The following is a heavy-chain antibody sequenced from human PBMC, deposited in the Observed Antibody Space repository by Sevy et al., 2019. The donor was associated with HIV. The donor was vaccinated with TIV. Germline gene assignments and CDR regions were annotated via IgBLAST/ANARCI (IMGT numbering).Heavy chain of an antibody. J-gene: IGHJ4*02. CDR3: ARGGYYYDNAAYYALDS. D-gene: IGHD3-22*01. CDR1: GFTFSNYA. CDR2: IWSDGAYQ. V-gene: IGHV3-33*01. Sequence: GGSLRLSCAATGFTFSNYAMHWVRQAPGKGMEWVAMIWSDGAYQYHEDSVKGRFTISRDNSKNTPYLQMNNVRVEDTAVYYCARGGYYYDNAAYYALDSWGQGTLVTVSS.